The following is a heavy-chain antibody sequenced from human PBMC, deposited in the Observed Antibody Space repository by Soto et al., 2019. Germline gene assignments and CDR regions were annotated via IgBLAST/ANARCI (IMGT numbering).Heavy chain of an antibody. D-gene: IGHD3-22*01. CDR3: ARLGAATYYYDNRGYYIFDY. J-gene: IGHJ4*02. V-gene: IGHV3-53*02. CDR2: IYSGGST. CDR1: GFTVSSNY. Sequence: EVQLVETGGGLIQPGGSLRLSCAASGFTVSSNYMSWVRQAPGKGLEWVSVIYSGGSTYYADSVKGRFTISRDNSKNTLYLQMNSLRAEDTAVYYCARLGAATYYYDNRGYYIFDYWGQGTLVTVSS.